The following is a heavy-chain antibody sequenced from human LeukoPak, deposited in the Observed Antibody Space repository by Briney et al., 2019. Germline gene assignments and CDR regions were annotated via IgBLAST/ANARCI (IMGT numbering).Heavy chain of an antibody. Sequence: GESLKISCKGSGYSFTSYWIGWVRQMPGKGLEWMGIIYPGDSDTRYSPSFQGQVTISADKSIRTAYLQWSSLKASDTAMYYCARSIRAITAAGMIDWFDPWGQGTLVTVSS. D-gene: IGHD6-13*01. CDR2: IYPGDSDT. J-gene: IGHJ5*02. CDR3: ARSIRAITAAGMIDWFDP. V-gene: IGHV5-51*01. CDR1: GYSFTSYW.